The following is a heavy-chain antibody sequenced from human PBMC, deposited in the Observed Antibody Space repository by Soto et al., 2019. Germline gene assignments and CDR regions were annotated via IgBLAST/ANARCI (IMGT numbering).Heavy chain of an antibody. D-gene: IGHD2-15*01. J-gene: IGHJ4*02. CDR3: TRRYGYPSSAAGFDY. V-gene: IGHV1-18*01. Sequence: QVQLVQSGGEVKKPGASVKVSCKASGYSFSDYGISWVRQAPGQGLEWMGWISTYNGKTNSAQKLQGRVTMTTDRSTSTTYMELRRLRSDDTAIYYCTRRYGYPSSAAGFDYWGQGTLVTVSS. CDR2: ISTYNGKT. CDR1: GYSFSDYG.